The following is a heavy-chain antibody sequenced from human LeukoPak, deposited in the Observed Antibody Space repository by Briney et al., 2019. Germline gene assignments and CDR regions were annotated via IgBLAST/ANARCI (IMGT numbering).Heavy chain of an antibody. V-gene: IGHV4-39*01. CDR1: GGSISSSGYY. D-gene: IGHD2-15*01. J-gene: IGHJ6*02. CDR3: ARHDNIVVVPGVIAYGMDV. Sequence: SETLSLTCTVSGGSISSSGYYWGWIRQPPGKGLEWIGSIYYSGSTYYNPSLKSRVTISVDTSKNQFSLKLSSVTAADTAVYNCARHDNIVVVPGVIAYGMDVWGQGTTVTVSS. CDR2: IYYSGST.